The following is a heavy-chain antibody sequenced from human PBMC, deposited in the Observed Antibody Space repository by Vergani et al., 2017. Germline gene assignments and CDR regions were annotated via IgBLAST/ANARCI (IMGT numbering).Heavy chain of an antibody. V-gene: IGHV1-18*01. CDR1: GYTFTSYG. D-gene: IGHD5-18*01. CDR2: ISAYTGNT. CDR3: ARHEGAGDERGYSYVLRY. J-gene: IGHJ4*02. Sequence: QVPLVQSGAEVKKPGASVKVSCKASGYTFTSYGISWVRQAPGQGLEWMGWISAYTGNTNYAQKLQGRVTMTTDTSTSTAYMELRSLRPDDTAVYYCARHEGAGDERGYSYVLRYWGQGTLVTVSS.